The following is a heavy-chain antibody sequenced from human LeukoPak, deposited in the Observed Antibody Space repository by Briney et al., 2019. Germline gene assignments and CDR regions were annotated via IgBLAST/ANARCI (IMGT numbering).Heavy chain of an antibody. CDR2: MNPNSGNT. D-gene: IGHD6-13*01. Sequence: ASVKVSCKASGYTFTSYGINWVRQATGQGLEWMGWMNPNSGNTGYAQKFQGRVTITRNTSISTAYMELSSLRSEDTAVYYCARTGYSSSWYNYYYYYMDVWGKGTKVTVSS. CDR1: GYTFTSYG. CDR3: ARTGYSSSWYNYYYYYMDV. J-gene: IGHJ6*03. V-gene: IGHV1-8*03.